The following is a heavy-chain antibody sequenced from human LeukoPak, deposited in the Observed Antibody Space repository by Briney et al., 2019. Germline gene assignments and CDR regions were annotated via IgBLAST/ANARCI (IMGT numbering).Heavy chain of an antibody. J-gene: IGHJ6*02. D-gene: IGHD1-1*01. V-gene: IGHV1-46*01. CDR3: ARATTPRFDYYYGIDV. Sequence: ASVKVSCKASGYSFTSSYMYWVRQAPGQGLEWMGVINPSYGSTSYAQKFQGRVTMTRDTSTSTVYMELSSLRSEDTAVYYCARATTPRFDYYYGIDVWGQGTTVTVSS. CDR2: INPSYGST. CDR1: GYSFTSSY.